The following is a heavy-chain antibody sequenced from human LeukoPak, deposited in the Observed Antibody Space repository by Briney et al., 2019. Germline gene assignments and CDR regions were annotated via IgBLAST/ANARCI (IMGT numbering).Heavy chain of an antibody. CDR1: GFTFSSYA. D-gene: IGHD2-8*01. CDR3: AKRGTYGSHAFDI. J-gene: IGHJ3*02. V-gene: IGHV3-48*04. CDR2: ITNIGGTV. Sequence: GGSLRLSCAASGFTFSSYAMHWVRQAPGEGLEWVSYITNIGGTVYYADSVKGRFTISRDNAKNSLSLQMNSLRAEDTAVYYCAKRGTYGSHAFDIWGRGTTVSVSS.